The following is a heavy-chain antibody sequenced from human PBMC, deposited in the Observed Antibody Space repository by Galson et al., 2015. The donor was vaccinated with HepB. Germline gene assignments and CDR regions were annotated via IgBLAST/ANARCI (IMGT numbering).Heavy chain of an antibody. CDR3: ARGVQSWWYLNYDH. J-gene: IGHJ4*02. Sequence: SLRLSCAASGFTFSTYAIHWVRQAPGKGLEWVAVISYDGSNKYYTDSVKGRFTISRDNSKNILYLQTNSLRAEDTAVYYCARGVQSWWYLNYDHWGQRTLVTVSS. CDR1: GFTFSTYA. CDR2: ISYDGSNK. D-gene: IGHD2-15*01. V-gene: IGHV3-30*04.